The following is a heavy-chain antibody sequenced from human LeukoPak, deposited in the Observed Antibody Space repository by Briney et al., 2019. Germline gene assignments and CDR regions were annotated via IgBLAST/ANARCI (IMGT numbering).Heavy chain of an antibody. Sequence: SETLSLTCTVSGGSISSESYYWSWIRQPAGKGLEWIGRIYTSGSTSYNPSLKSRVTISVDTSRNQFSLKLSSVSAADTAVYYCARSGMWGGNPPHWGQGTLVTVSS. V-gene: IGHV4-61*02. CDR2: IYTSGST. D-gene: IGHD4-23*01. CDR1: GGSISSESYY. J-gene: IGHJ4*02. CDR3: ARSGMWGGNPPH.